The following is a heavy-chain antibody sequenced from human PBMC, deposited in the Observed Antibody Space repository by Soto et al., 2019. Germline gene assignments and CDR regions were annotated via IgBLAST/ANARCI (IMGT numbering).Heavy chain of an antibody. J-gene: IGHJ4*02. Sequence: QVQLVQSGAEVKKPGASVKVSCKASGYTFTGYGIIWVRQAPGQGLEWLGWISAYNGNTNYAQTLQGRVTMTTDTSTSTAYMEVRSPRSDDTAVYYCARDGYTFCQYYFNHWGQGTLVTVSS. CDR1: GYTFTGYG. V-gene: IGHV1-18*01. CDR2: ISAYNGNT. D-gene: IGHD5-18*01. CDR3: ARDGYTFCQYYFNH.